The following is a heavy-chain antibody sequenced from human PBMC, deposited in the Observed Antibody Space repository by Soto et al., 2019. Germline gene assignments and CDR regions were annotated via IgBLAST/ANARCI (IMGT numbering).Heavy chain of an antibody. J-gene: IGHJ4*02. D-gene: IGHD3-16*01. V-gene: IGHV5-51*01. CDR2: IYPGDSDT. Sequence: GESLKISCKGSGYSFTSYWIGWVRQMPGKGLEWMGIIYPGDSDTRYSPSFQGQVTISADKSISTAYLQWSILKASDTAMYYCAGLLRGSYDSFDYWGQGTLVTVSS. CDR3: AGLLRGSYDSFDY. CDR1: GYSFTSYW.